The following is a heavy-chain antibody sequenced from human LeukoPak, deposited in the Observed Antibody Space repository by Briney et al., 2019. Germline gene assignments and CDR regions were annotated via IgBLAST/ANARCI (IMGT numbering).Heavy chain of an antibody. CDR1: GYTFTGYY. D-gene: IGHD1-26*01. J-gene: IGHJ4*02. CDR2: IIPIFGTA. CDR3: AREGPGSGSYLGY. V-gene: IGHV1-69*13. Sequence: VASVKVSCKASGYTFTGYYMHWVRQAPGQGLEWMGGIIPIFGTANYAQKFQGRVTITADESTSTAYMELSSLRSEDTAVYYCAREGPGSGSYLGYWGQGTLVTVSS.